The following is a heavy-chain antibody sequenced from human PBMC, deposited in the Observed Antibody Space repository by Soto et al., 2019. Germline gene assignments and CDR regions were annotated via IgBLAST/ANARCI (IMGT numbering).Heavy chain of an antibody. V-gene: IGHV4-39*07. Sequence: SDTCSVADGSSSSSSYYRGRKSQPPGKGLEWIWSIYYSGSTYYNPSLKSRVTISRDNSKNSLYLQMNSLRAEDTAIYYCAKGSTTIVSSGYNCFDSWGQGTLVSVSS. J-gene: IGHJ5*01. CDR3: AKGSTTIVSSGYNCFDS. D-gene: IGHD3-22*01. CDR2: IYYSGST. CDR1: DGSSSSSSYY.